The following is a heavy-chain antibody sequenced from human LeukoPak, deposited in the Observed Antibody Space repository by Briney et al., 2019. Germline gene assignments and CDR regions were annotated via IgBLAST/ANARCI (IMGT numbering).Heavy chain of an antibody. CDR2: VNIGGRT. V-gene: IGHV4-4*07. D-gene: IGHD2-8*01. Sequence: PSETLSLTCTVSGGSISTYYWNWIRQPAGKGLEWIGRVNIGGRTNYNPSLQSRVTMSVDTSKNQFSLKLSSVTAADTAVYYCARGTRNCTNSVCSNRDFDYWGQGTLVTVS. J-gene: IGHJ4*02. CDR3: ARGTRNCTNSVCSNRDFDY. CDR1: GGSISTYY.